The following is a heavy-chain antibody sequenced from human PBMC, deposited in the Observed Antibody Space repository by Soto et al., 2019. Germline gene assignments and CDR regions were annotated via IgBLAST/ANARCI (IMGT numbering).Heavy chain of an antibody. D-gene: IGHD2-15*01. V-gene: IGHV4-4*07. J-gene: IGHJ4*02. CDR3: AREVRGGFTGIFDQ. CDR1: GDSISDYFY. CDR2: IYTDGTT. Sequence: QVQLQGSGPGQVKPSETLSLTCTVSGDSISDYFYWSWIRQHAVKGLEWIGRIYTDGTTKYNHSLKSRVTLSLDKSNHQFSLRLSSVTPADTAVYYFAREVRGGFTGIFDQWGRGSRVTVSS.